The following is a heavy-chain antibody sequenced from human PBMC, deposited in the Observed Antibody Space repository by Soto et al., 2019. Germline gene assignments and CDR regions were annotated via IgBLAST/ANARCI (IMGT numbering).Heavy chain of an antibody. V-gene: IGHV4-31*03. CDR2: IYYSGST. J-gene: IGHJ4*02. CDR3: ARSSQATVTTCDY. Sequence: PSETLSLTCTVSGGSISSGGYYWSWIRQHPGKGLEWIGYIYYSGSTYYNPSLKSRVTISVDTSKNQFSLKLSSVTAADTAVYYCARSSQATVTTCDYSGQGTLVTVSS. D-gene: IGHD4-17*01. CDR1: GGSISSGGYY.